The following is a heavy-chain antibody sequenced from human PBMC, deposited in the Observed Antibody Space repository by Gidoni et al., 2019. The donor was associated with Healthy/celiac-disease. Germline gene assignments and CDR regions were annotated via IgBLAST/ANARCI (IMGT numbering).Heavy chain of an antibody. Sequence: QVQLVESGGGVVQPGRSLRLSCAAPGFTFSSHGMPWVRQAPGKGLEWVAVISYDGSNKYYADSVKGRFTISRDNSKNTLYLQMNSLRAEDTAVYYCTKDASPPGYYYDSSGYYFDYWGQGTLVTVSS. J-gene: IGHJ4*02. CDR2: ISYDGSNK. V-gene: IGHV3-30*18. D-gene: IGHD3-22*01. CDR3: TKDASPPGYYYDSSGYYFDY. CDR1: GFTFSSHG.